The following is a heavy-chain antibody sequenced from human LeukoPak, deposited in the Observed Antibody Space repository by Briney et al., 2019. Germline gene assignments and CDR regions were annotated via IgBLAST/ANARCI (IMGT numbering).Heavy chain of an antibody. D-gene: IGHD6-6*01. CDR2: INHSGST. CDR3: ARLDIAARPFDY. Sequence: SETLSLTCAVYGGSFSGYYWSWIRQPPGKGLEWVGEINHSGSTNYNPSLKSRVTISVDTSKNQFSLKLSSVTAADTAVYYCARLDIAARPFDYWGQGTLVTVSS. CDR1: GGSFSGYY. J-gene: IGHJ4*02. V-gene: IGHV4-34*01.